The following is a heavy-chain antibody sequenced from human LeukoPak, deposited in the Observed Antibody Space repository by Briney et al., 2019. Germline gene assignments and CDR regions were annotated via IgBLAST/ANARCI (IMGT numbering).Heavy chain of an antibody. V-gene: IGHV4-59*08. CDR3: AIRRRWAAAGTIDY. CDR1: GCSISSYY. J-gene: IGHJ4*02. CDR2: IYYSRST. Sequence: KPSETLSLTCTVSGCSISSYYWSWIRQPPGKGLEWIGYIYYSRSTNYNPSLKSRVTISVDTSKNQFSLKLSSVTAADTAVYYCAIRRRWAAAGTIDYWGQGTLVTVSS. D-gene: IGHD6-13*01.